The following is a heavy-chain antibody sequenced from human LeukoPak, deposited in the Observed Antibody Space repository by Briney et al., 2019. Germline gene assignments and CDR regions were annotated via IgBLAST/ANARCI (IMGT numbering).Heavy chain of an antibody. CDR1: EFSLSTSGVG. D-gene: IGHD3-10*01. J-gene: IGHJ4*02. Sequence: SGPTLVKPTQTLTLTCTFSEFSLSTSGVGVGWIRQPPGKALEWLALIYWNDDKRYSPSLKSRLTITKDTSKNQVVLTMTNIDPVDTATYYCAHGSGAPEPYFDYWGQGTLVTVSS. CDR2: IYWNDDK. CDR3: AHGSGAPEPYFDY. V-gene: IGHV2-5*01.